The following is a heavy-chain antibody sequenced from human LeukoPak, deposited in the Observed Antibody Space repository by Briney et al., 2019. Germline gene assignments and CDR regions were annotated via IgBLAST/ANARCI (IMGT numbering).Heavy chain of an antibody. CDR1: GGTFSSYA. V-gene: IGHV1-69*13. CDR3: AGMEQLVPRWFDP. Sequence: ASVKVSCKASGGTFSSYAISWVRQAPGQGLEWMGGIIPIFGTANYAQKFQGRVTITADESTSTAYMELSSLRSEDTAVYYCAGMEQLVPRWFDPWGQGTLVTVSS. D-gene: IGHD6-6*01. CDR2: IIPIFGTA. J-gene: IGHJ5*02.